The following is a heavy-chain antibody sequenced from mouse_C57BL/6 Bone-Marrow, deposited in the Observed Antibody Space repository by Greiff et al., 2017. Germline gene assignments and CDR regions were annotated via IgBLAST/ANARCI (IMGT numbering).Heavy chain of an antibody. Sequence: VQLMESGPELVKPGASVKISCKASGYAFSSSWMTWVKQRPGKGLEWIGRICPGDGDTNYKGKFKGKATLTADKSYSTAYMQLSSLTSEDSAVYFGARLDDGYYTWFSYWGQGTLVTVSA. CDR2: ICPGDGDT. V-gene: IGHV1-82*01. CDR3: ARLDDGYYTWFSY. J-gene: IGHJ3*01. CDR1: GYAFSSSW. D-gene: IGHD2-3*01.